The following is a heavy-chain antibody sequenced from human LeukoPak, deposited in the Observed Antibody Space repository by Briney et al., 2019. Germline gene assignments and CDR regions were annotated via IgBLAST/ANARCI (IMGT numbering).Heavy chain of an antibody. CDR2: ISGTGGST. D-gene: IGHD1-1*01. CDR3: AKDRDRENPWTGMDV. Sequence: GGSLRLSCAASGFTFSTYAMGWVRQAPGKGLEWVSTISGTGGSTYYADSLKGRFTISRDNSKNTLYLQMNSLRAEDTAVYYCAKDRDRENPWTGMDVWGQGTTVTVSS. V-gene: IGHV3-23*01. J-gene: IGHJ6*02. CDR1: GFTFSTYA.